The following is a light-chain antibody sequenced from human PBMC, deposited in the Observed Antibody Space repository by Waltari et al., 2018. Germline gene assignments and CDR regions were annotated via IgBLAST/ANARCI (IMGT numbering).Light chain of an antibody. CDR3: CSYAGSYTLV. CDR2: DVS. CDR1: SSDVGGYNY. J-gene: IGLJ2*01. Sequence: QSALTQPRSVSGSPGQSVTFSCTGTSSDVGGYNYVSWYQQHPGKAPKLMIYDVSKRPSGVPDHFSGSKSGNTASLTISGLQAEDEADYYCCSYAGSYTLVFGGGTKLTVL. V-gene: IGLV2-11*01.